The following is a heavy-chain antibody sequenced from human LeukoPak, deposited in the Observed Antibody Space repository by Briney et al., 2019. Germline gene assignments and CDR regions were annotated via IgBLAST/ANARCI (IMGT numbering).Heavy chain of an antibody. V-gene: IGHV4-59*02. J-gene: IGHJ4*02. CDR3: ARGGDYDSSGRFDY. CDR2: IYHTGST. Sequence: ETLSLTCTISGGSVSDYYWSWIRQSPGKGLEWIGYIYHTGSTNYSPSLKSRVTISADTSQNQFSLKLSSVTAADTAVYYCARGGDYDSSGRFDYWGQGTLVTVSS. CDR1: GGSVSDYY. D-gene: IGHD3-22*01.